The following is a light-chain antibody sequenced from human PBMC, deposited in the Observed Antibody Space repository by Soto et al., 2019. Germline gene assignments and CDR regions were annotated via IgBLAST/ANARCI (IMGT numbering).Light chain of an antibody. CDR2: GAS. CDR3: QQYGKSPIT. Sequence: ETVLTQSPGTLYFSPGERATLSCRASHSVGNSHVAWYQQRRGLPPRLLIYGASNRATGIPDRFSGSGSGADFTLTISRLEPEDSAVYYCQQYGKSPITFGQGTRLEIK. J-gene: IGKJ5*01. CDR1: HSVGNSH. V-gene: IGKV3-20*01.